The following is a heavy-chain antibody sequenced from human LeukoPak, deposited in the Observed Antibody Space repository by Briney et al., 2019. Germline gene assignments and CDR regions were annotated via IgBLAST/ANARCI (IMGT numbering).Heavy chain of an antibody. CDR3: AEEYCGGGRCNDDFFDY. CDR2: ISYDEKTK. CDR1: GLTFSTNG. J-gene: IGHJ4*02. V-gene: IGHV3-30*18. D-gene: IGHD2-15*01. Sequence: PGGSLRLSCAASGLTFSTNGMHWARQAPGKGVEGVAVISYDEKTKYDAGSVKGRFTISRDNSRNTLYLEMNSLRADDTAVYYCAEEYCGGGRCNDDFFDYWGQGTLVTVSS.